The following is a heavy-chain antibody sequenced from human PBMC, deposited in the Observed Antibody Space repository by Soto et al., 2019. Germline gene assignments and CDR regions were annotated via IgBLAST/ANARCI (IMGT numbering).Heavy chain of an antibody. CDR2: ISTGGAYM. V-gene: IGHV3-21*06. CDR1: GFTFSNYN. CDR3: ARDIASPGGDYFDS. Sequence: VQLVESGGGLVKAGGSLRRFCTASGFTFSNYNMNWVRQAPGKGLEWVSSISTGGAYMFYADSVKGRFTISRDNAQNSLFLQIDSPRAEDTAVYYCARDIASPGGDYFDSWGQGTLGTVSS. J-gene: IGHJ4*02. D-gene: IGHD2-21*01.